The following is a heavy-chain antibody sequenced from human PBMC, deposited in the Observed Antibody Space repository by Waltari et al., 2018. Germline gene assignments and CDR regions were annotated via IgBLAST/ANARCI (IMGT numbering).Heavy chain of an antibody. D-gene: IGHD3-22*01. CDR1: GYTFSNYG. CDR2: TPCSDGDT. CDR3: ARLYDASAYYNTYLDP. Sequence: QVQLVQSGAEVRKPGASVKVSCKASGYTFSNYGIAWVRQAPGQGREWMGWTPCSDGDTKYSREFEGRLTVTTYTSTNTAHMGLRSLRSDSAAVYYCARLYDASAYYNTYLDPWGQGALVTVSS. V-gene: IGHV1-18*01. J-gene: IGHJ5*02.